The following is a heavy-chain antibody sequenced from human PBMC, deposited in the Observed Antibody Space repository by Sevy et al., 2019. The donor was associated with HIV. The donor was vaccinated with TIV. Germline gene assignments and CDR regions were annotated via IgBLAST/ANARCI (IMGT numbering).Heavy chain of an antibody. V-gene: IGHV3-7*03. CDR2: IKKDGSEK. Sequence: GGSLRLSCAASGFTFSGYAMTWVRQAPGKGLEWVANIKKDGSEKYYVDSVKGRFTISRDNAKNSLFLQMNSLRAEDTAVYYCARDCSSTSCLWGLDVWGQGTTVTVSS. CDR3: ARDCSSTSCLWGLDV. D-gene: IGHD2-2*01. J-gene: IGHJ6*02. CDR1: GFTFSGYA.